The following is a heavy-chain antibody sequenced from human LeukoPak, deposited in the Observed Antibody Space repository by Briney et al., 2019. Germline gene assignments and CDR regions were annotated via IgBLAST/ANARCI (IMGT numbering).Heavy chain of an antibody. V-gene: IGHV4-34*01. CDR3: ARGRLFDY. CDR1: GGSFSGYY. D-gene: IGHD6-25*01. J-gene: IGHJ4*02. CDR2: INHSGST. Sequence: SETLSLTCAVYGGSFSGYYWSWIRQPPGKGLEWIGEINHSGSTNYNPSFKSRVTISVDTSKNQFSLKLSSVTAADTAVYYCARGRLFDYWGQGTLVTVSS.